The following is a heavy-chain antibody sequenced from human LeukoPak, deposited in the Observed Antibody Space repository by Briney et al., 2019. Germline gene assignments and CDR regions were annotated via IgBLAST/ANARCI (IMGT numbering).Heavy chain of an antibody. CDR3: AGNRGLGRDY. J-gene: IGHJ4*02. CDR2: LNHYGTT. D-gene: IGHD4-23*01. V-gene: IGHV4-34*01. Sequence: TSETLSLTCAVYGGSFSGYSWTWIRQPPGKGLEWIGELNHYGTTNYNPSLKSRVTISVDTSKNQFSLKLSSVTAADTAVYYCAGNRGLGRDYWGQGTLVTVSS. CDR1: GGSFSGYS.